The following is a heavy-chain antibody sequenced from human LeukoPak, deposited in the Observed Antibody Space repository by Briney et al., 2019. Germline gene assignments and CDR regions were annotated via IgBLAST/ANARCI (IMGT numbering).Heavy chain of an antibody. CDR3: ARALSERQLDDAFDI. V-gene: IGHV3-21*01. J-gene: IGHJ3*02. D-gene: IGHD6-13*01. Sequence: PGGSLRLSCAASGFTFSSYSMNWVRQAPGKGLEWVSSISSSSSYIYYADSVKGRFTISRDNAKNSLYLQMNSLRAEDTAVYYCARALSERQLDDAFDIWGQGTMVTVSS. CDR1: GFTFSSYS. CDR2: ISSSSSYI.